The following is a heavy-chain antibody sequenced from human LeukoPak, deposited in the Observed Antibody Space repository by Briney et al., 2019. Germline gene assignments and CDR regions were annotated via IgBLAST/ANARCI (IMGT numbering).Heavy chain of an antibody. CDR3: ARVEYSGSYYVVY. D-gene: IGHD1-26*01. J-gene: IGHJ4*02. CDR1: GYTFTSHG. CDR2: MIPNSGNT. Sequence: ASVKVSCKASGYTFTSHGINWVRQATGQGLEWMGWMIPNSGNTGYAQKLQGRVTMTTDTSTSTAYMELRSLRSDDTAVYYCARVEYSGSYYVVYWGQGTLVTVSS. V-gene: IGHV1-8*01.